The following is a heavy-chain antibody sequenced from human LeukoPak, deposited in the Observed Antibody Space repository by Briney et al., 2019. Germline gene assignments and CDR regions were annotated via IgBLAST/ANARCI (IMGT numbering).Heavy chain of an antibody. D-gene: IGHD2-2*01. CDR3: ARHLQHLLLLNDAFDI. CDR2: VYTSGRT. V-gene: IGHV4-61*02. J-gene: IGHJ3*02. CDR1: RGSISSAGYY. Sequence: SQTLSLTCTVSRGSISSAGYYWSWIRQPAGKGLEWIGRVYTSGRTNYIPSLKSRVTISLDTSNKQFSLKLSSVTAADTAVYYCARHLQHLLLLNDAFDIWGQGTMVTVSS.